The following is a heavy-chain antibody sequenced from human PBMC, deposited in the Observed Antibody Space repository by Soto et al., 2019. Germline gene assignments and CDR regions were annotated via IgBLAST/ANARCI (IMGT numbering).Heavy chain of an antibody. V-gene: IGHV1-69*02. CDR3: AKNGQPPYYYYGLDV. CDR2: IIPILGIA. J-gene: IGHJ6*02. Sequence: APVKVSCKASGGTFSSYTISWVRQAPGQGLEWMGRIIPILGIANYAQKFQGRVTITADKSTSTAYMELSSLRSEDTAVYYCAKNGQPPYYYYGLDVWGQGTKVTVSS. CDR1: GGTFSSYT. D-gene: IGHD2-8*01.